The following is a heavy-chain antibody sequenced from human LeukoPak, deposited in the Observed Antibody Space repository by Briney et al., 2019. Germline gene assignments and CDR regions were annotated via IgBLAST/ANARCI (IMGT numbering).Heavy chain of an antibody. D-gene: IGHD2-2*01. CDR3: ARVWAGKKDIVVVPAAIDY. CDR1: GGSISSYY. V-gene: IGHV4-59*01. J-gene: IGHJ4*02. CDR2: IYYSGST. Sequence: SETLSLTCTVSGGSISSYYWSWIRQPPGKGLEWIGYIYYSGSTNYNPSLKSRVTISVDTSKNQFSLKLSSVTAADTAVYYCARVWAGKKDIVVVPAAIDYWGQGTLVTVSS.